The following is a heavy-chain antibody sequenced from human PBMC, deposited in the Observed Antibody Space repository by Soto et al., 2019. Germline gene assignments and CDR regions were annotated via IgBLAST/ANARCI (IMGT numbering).Heavy chain of an antibody. CDR1: GGSFSGYY. V-gene: IGHV4-34*01. CDR2: INHSGST. J-gene: IGHJ2*01. D-gene: IGHD6-13*01. CDR3: ARVYSSSWYPRYWYFDL. Sequence: QVQLQQWGAGLLKPSETLSLTCAVYGGSFSGYYWSWIRQPPGKGLEWIGEINHSGSTNYNPSLNSRVTISVDTSKNQFSLKLSSVTAADTAVYYCARVYSSSWYPRYWYFDLWGRDTLVTVSS.